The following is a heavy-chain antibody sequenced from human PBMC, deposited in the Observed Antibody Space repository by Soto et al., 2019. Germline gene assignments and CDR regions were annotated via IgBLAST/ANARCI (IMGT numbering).Heavy chain of an antibody. D-gene: IGHD4-17*01. CDR1: GFTFSVFS. V-gene: IGHV3-64D*06. J-gene: IGHJ5*02. CDR2: ISSNGDST. CDR3: VHPRSTVQIPPT. Sequence: LRRSCSASGFTFSVFSMHWVRQAPGKGLEYVSGISSNGDSTYYADSVKGRFTISRDNSKNTLYLQMSSLRAVDTAVYYCVHPRSTVQIPPTWGQGTLVTVSS.